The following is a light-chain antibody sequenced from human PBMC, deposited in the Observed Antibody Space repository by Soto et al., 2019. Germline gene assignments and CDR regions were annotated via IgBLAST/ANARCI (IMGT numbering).Light chain of an antibody. CDR3: QQYNNFWT. Sequence: DIQMTQFPSALSASVGDRVTITCRASQSVNIWLAWYQQKTGKAPKLLISEASTVETGVPARFSGSGSGTQFTLTISSLQPDDLATYYCQQYNNFWTFGQGTKV. CDR1: QSVNIW. V-gene: IGKV1-5*03. J-gene: IGKJ1*01. CDR2: EAS.